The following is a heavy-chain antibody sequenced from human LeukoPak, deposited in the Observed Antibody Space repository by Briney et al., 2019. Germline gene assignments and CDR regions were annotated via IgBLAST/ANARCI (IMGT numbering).Heavy chain of an antibody. CDR2: IIPIFGTA. D-gene: IGHD2/OR15-2a*01. J-gene: IGHJ4*02. V-gene: IGHV1-69*13. Sequence: SVKVSCKASGGTFSSYAISWVRQAPGQGLEWMGGIIPIFGTANYAQKFQGRVTITADESTSTAYMELSSLRSEDTAVYYCARDHGPYYAVDYWGQGTLVTVPS. CDR1: GGTFSSYA. CDR3: ARDHGPYYAVDY.